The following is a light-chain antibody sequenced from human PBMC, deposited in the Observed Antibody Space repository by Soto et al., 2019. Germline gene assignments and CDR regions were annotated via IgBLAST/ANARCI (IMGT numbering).Light chain of an antibody. CDR3: QKYDSAPLT. CDR1: QDISSY. CDR2: GAS. V-gene: IGKV1-27*01. J-gene: IGKJ4*01. Sequence: QMTQSPSSLAASVGDRITITCRASQDISSYLAWYQQKPGKVPKLLIYGASTLQSGVPSRFSGSGSASGSGPNFTLTISSLQPEDVATYYCQKYDSAPLTFGGGTKVEIK.